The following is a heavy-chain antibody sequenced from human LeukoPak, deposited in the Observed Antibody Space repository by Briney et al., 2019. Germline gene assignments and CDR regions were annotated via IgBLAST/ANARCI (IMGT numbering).Heavy chain of an antibody. Sequence: SETLSLTCIVYGMSLTDFQWGWIRQSPGKGREWIGEINASGRTNYNPSLKTSVFISRDTSKRQFSLNLTPVTAADTALYYCARGDWGGYFDYWGQGIQVTVSS. CDR1: GMSLTDFQ. CDR2: INASGRT. CDR3: ARGDWGGYFDY. D-gene: IGHD3-16*01. J-gene: IGHJ4*02. V-gene: IGHV4-34*01.